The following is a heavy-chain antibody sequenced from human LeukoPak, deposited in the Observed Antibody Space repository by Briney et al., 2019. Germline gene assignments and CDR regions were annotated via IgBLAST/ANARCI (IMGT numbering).Heavy chain of an antibody. Sequence: EASVKVSCTASGYTFTGYYMHWVRQAPGQGLEWMGWINPNSGGTNYAQKFQGRAAMTRDTSISTAYMELSRLRSDDTAVYYCAREHCSSTSCYTYYYYYGMDVWGQGTTVTVSS. V-gene: IGHV1-2*02. CDR1: GYTFTGYY. J-gene: IGHJ6*02. CDR2: INPNSGGT. D-gene: IGHD2-2*02. CDR3: AREHCSSTSCYTYYYYYGMDV.